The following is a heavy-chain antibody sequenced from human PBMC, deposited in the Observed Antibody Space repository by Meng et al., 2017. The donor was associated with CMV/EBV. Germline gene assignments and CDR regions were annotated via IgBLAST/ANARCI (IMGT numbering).Heavy chain of an antibody. CDR1: GYTFTRYY. CDR3: ARDKIQLWPTVGYFDY. V-gene: IGHV1-46*01. J-gene: IGHJ4*02. Sequence: QGPLAEAGAGVRKPGASGNVSYKASGYTFTRYYMHWVRQAPGQGREWMGIINPSGGSTSYAQKFQGRVTMTRDTSTSTVYMELSSLRSEDTAVYYCARDKIQLWPTVGYFDYWGQGTLVTVSS. CDR2: INPSGGST. D-gene: IGHD5-18*01.